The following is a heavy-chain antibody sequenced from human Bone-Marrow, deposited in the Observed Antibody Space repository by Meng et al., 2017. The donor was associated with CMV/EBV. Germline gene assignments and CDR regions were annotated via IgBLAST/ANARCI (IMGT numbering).Heavy chain of an antibody. CDR3: ARELAGATLH. Sequence: SETLSLTCTVSGGSISSSTHYWGWIRQPPGKGLEWIGSVYYSGSTNYNPSLKSRVTISVDTSRNQFSLKVGSVTAADTAVYYCARELAGATLHWGQGTLVTVSS. J-gene: IGHJ4*02. CDR1: GGSISSSTHY. CDR2: VYYSGST. V-gene: IGHV4-39*07. D-gene: IGHD1-26*01.